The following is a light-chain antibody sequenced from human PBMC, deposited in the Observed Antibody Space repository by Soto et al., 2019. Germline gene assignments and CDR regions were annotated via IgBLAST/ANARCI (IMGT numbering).Light chain of an antibody. CDR3: QQRSNLPPT. J-gene: IGKJ5*01. Sequence: EIVLTQSPGTLSLSPGQRATLSCRASESVSRNLAWYQQKPGQAPRLLIYDASTRATGIPDRFSGGGSGTDFTLTISSLEPEDFAVYYCQQRSNLPPTFGQGTRLEIK. CDR2: DAS. V-gene: IGKV3-11*01. CDR1: ESVSRN.